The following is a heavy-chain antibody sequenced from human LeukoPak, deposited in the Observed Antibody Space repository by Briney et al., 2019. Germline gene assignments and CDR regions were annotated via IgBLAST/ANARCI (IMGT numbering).Heavy chain of an antibody. CDR2: ISYSGST. V-gene: IGHV4-30-4*01. CDR3: ATAVNYDFWSAYYYYMDV. D-gene: IGHD3-3*01. CDR1: GGSISSGDYY. Sequence: SETLSLTCTVSGGSISSGDYYWSWIRQPPGKGLEWIGYISYSGSTSYNPSLKSPFTISMDTSKNQISLRLSSVTAADTAVYYCATAVNYDFWSAYYYYMDVWGKGTTVTVSS. J-gene: IGHJ6*03.